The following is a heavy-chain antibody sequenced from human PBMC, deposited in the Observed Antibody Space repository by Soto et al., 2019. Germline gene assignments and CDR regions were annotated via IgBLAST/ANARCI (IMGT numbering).Heavy chain of an antibody. CDR2: IIPISGIA. CDR3: ARSQGSSTSLEIYYYYYYGMDV. CDR1: GGTFSSYA. J-gene: IGHJ6*02. Sequence: QVQLVQSGAEVKKPGSSVKVSCKASGGTFSSYAISWVRQAPEQGLEWMGGIIPISGIANYAQKFQGRVTITADESTSTAYMELSSLRSEDTAVYYCARSQGSSTSLEIYYYYYYGMDVWGQGTTVTVSS. V-gene: IGHV1-69*01. D-gene: IGHD2-2*01.